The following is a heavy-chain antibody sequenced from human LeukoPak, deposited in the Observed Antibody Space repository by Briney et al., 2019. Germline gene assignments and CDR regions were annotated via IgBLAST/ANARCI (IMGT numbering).Heavy chain of an antibody. Sequence: SETLSLTCTVSAGSVTSSGYSWAWIRQPPGKGLEWIGTVHYAGEVFYNPSLKSRVAIFIDTSRNQFSLTLISVTAADTAVYYCARQPTGIYRWTFDFWGQGTLATVSS. D-gene: IGHD1-1*01. CDR3: ARQPTGIYRWTFDF. CDR2: VHYAGEV. V-gene: IGHV4-39*01. CDR1: AGSVTSSGYS. J-gene: IGHJ4*02.